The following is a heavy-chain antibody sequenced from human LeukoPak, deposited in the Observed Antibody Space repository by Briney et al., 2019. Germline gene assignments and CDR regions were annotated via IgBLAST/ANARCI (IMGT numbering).Heavy chain of an antibody. Sequence: GGSLRLSCAASGFTFSSYAMSWVRQAPGKGLEWASAISGSGGSTYYADSVKGRFTISRDNSKNTLYLQMNSLRAEDTAVYYCAKDSGGNYYYYGMDVWGQGTTVTVSS. J-gene: IGHJ6*02. CDR3: AKDSGGNYYYYGMDV. V-gene: IGHV3-23*01. D-gene: IGHD1-26*01. CDR1: GFTFSSYA. CDR2: ISGSGGST.